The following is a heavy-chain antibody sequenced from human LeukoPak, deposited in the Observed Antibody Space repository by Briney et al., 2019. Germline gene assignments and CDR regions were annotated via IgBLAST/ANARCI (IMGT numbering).Heavy chain of an antibody. CDR1: GYTLTELS. CDR2: FDPEDGET. J-gene: IGHJ5*02. V-gene: IGHV1-24*01. CDR3: LMRATVTFGRENWFDP. D-gene: IGHD4-17*01. Sequence: ASVKVSCKVSGYTLTELSMHWVRQAPGKGLEWMGGFDPEDGETIYAQKFQGRVTMTEDTSTDTAYMELSSLRSEDTAVYYCLMRATVTFGRENWFDPWGQGTLVTVSS.